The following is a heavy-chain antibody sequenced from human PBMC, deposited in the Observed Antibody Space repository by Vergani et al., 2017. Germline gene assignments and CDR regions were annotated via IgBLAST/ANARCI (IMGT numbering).Heavy chain of an antibody. CDR3: ARDKTGHCSGRTLGGWFDP. V-gene: IGHV1-8*03. Sequence: QVQLVQSGAEVKKPGASVKVSCKASGYTFTSYDINWVRQATGQGLEWMGWMNPNSGNTGSAQKFQGRVTITRNTSISTAYMELSSLRSEDTAVYYCARDKTGHCSGRTLGGWFDPWGQGTLVTVSS. D-gene: IGHD3-10*02. J-gene: IGHJ5*02. CDR2: MNPNSGNT. CDR1: GYTFTSYD.